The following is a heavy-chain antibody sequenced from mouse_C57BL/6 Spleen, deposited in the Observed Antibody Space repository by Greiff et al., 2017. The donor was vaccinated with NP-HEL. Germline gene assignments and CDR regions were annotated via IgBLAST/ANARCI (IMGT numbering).Heavy chain of an antibody. J-gene: IGHJ1*01. CDR1: GYTFTTAG. V-gene: IGHV9-4*01. CDR3: AWEDYVGYFDV. Sequence: VQVVESGPELKKPGETVKISCKASGYTFTTAGMQWVQKMPGKGFKWIGWINTHSGETKYAENFKGRFAFSLETSASTAYLQISNLKNEDSATYFVAWEDYVGYFDVWGPGTTVTVSS. CDR2: INTHSGET. D-gene: IGHD2-4*01.